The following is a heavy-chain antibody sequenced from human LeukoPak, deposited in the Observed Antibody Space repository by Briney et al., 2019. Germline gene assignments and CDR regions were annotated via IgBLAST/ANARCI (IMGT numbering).Heavy chain of an antibody. CDR2: IYSGGST. CDR3: ARDFDRGFDY. J-gene: IGHJ4*02. CDR1: GFTVSSNY. D-gene: IGHD3-10*01. Sequence: GGSLRLSCAASGFTVSSNYMSWVRQAPGKGLEWVSIIYSGGSTYYADSVKGRFTISRDNAKNSLYLQMNSLRAEDTAVYYCARDFDRGFDYWGQGTLVTVSS. V-gene: IGHV3-66*01.